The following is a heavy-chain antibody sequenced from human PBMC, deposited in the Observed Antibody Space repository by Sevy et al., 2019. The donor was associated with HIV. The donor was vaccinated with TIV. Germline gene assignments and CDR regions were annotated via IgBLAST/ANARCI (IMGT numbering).Heavy chain of an antibody. CDR3: ARDHMVYGSGSYLGIFDY. J-gene: IGHJ4*02. Sequence: ASVKVSCKASGYTFTGYYMYWVRQAPGQGLEWMGWINPKSGGTKYAQTFQGRVTMTRDTSISTAYMELSRLRSDDTAVYYCARDHMVYGSGSYLGIFDYWGQGTLVTVSS. D-gene: IGHD3-10*01. CDR1: GYTFTGYY. CDR2: INPKSGGT. V-gene: IGHV1-2*02.